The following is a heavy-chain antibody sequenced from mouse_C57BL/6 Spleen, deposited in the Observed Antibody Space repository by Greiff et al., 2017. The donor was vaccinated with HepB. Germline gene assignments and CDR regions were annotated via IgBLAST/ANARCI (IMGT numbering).Heavy chain of an antibody. CDR2: ISDGGSYT. Sequence: VQLKESGGGLVKPGGSLKLSCAASGFTFSSYALSWVRQTPEKRLEWVATISDGGSYTYYPDNGKGRFTISRDNAKNNLYLQMSHLKSEDTAMYYCARDQDYGSSPRYFDVWGTGTTVTVSS. CDR1: GFTFSSYA. CDR3: ARDQDYGSSPRYFDV. V-gene: IGHV5-4*01. D-gene: IGHD1-1*01. J-gene: IGHJ1*03.